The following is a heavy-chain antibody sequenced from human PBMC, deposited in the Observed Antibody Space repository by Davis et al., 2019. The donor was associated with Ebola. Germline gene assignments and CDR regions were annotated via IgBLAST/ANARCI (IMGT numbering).Heavy chain of an antibody. CDR3: ARGPTVTGASTYFDY. J-gene: IGHJ4*02. CDR1: GFTFSSYT. D-gene: IGHD4-17*01. V-gene: IGHV3-48*02. Sequence: GESLKISCVVSGFTFSSYTMNWVRQAPGKGLEWVSYISSSSSTIYYADSVKGRFTISRDNAKNSLYLQMNSLRDEDTAVYYCARGPTVTGASTYFDYWGQGTLVTVSS. CDR2: ISSSSSTI.